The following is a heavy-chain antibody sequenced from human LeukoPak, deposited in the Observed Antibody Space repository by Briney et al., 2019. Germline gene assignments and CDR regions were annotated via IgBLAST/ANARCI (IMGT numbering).Heavy chain of an antibody. CDR2: ISYDESNK. V-gene: IGHV3-30*18. CDR3: AKDHSGSYYPNWFDA. CDR1: GFIFSSYG. Sequence: GGSLRLSCGASGFIFSSYGMHWVRQAPGKGLEWVAVISYDESNKYYADSVKGRFTISRDNSKNTLYLQMNSLRAEDTAVYYCAKDHSGSYYPNWFDAWGQGTLVTVSS. D-gene: IGHD1-26*01. J-gene: IGHJ5*02.